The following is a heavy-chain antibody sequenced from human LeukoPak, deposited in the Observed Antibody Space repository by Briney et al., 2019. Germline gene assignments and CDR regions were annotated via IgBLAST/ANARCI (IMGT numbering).Heavy chain of an antibody. V-gene: IGHV3-23*01. D-gene: IGHD6-13*01. CDR2: IFSTGRAT. CDR3: AKDFKPDAKWGIDY. J-gene: IGHJ4*02. Sequence: GGSLRLSCAASGFTFSGFTMSWVRQAPGERLEWVSGIFSTGRATYYADSVKGRFTISRDNSKNTLSLQMNRLRVEDTAVYYCAKDFKPDAKWGIDYWGKGILVTVSS. CDR1: GFTFSGFT.